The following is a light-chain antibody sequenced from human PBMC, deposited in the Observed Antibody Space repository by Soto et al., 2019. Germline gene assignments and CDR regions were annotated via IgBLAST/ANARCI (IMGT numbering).Light chain of an antibody. J-gene: IGKJ1*01. CDR3: HQYDNWWT. CDR2: GVS. V-gene: IGKV3-15*01. CDR1: QSVRNN. Sequence: EIVMTQSPATLSLSPGQRATLSCRASQSVRNNLAWYQQKPCQAPRLLIYGVSTRATGVPARFSGSGSGTDFTLTISSLQPEDFAVYYCHQYDNWWTFGQGTKVEI.